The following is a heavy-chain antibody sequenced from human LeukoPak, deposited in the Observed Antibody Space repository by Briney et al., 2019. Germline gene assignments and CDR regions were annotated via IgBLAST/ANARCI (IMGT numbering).Heavy chain of an antibody. CDR1: GGSLSGYS. CDR3: ARVPGRPAAVFDY. CDR2: LNHSGST. V-gene: IGHV4-34*01. Sequence: PSETLSLTRAVYGGSLSGYSWSWIRQPPGKGLEWIGELNHSGSTNYNPSLKSRVTISVDTSKNQFSLKLSSVTAADSAFYYCARVPGRPAAVFDYWGQGTLVTVSS. D-gene: IGHD2-2*01. J-gene: IGHJ4*02.